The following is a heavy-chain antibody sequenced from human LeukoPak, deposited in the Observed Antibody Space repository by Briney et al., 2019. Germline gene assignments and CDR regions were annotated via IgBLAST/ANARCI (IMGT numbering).Heavy chain of an antibody. D-gene: IGHD1-26*01. V-gene: IGHV4-34*01. CDR1: GGTFSGYY. J-gene: IGHJ4*02. Sequence: SETLSLTCAVYGGTFSGYYWSWIRQPPGKRLEWVGESNDSGGTNYNPSLKSRVTISVDTSKNQFSLKLTSVTAADTAVYYCARGWYSGSYRFDYWGQGTLVTVSS. CDR3: ARGWYSGSYRFDY. CDR2: SNDSGGT.